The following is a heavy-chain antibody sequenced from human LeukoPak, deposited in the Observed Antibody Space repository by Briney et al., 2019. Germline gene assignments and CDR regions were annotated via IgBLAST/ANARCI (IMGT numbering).Heavy chain of an antibody. V-gene: IGHV4-31*03. D-gene: IGHD3-22*01. CDR3: ARGFSLFGSSGYPDY. CDR2: IYYSGST. J-gene: IGHJ4*02. CDR1: GGSISSGGYY. Sequence: SETLSLTCTVSGGSISSGGYYWSWIRQHPGKGLEWIGYIYYSGSTYYNPSLKSRVTISVDTSKNQFSLKLSSVTAADTAVYYCARGFSLFGSSGYPDYWGQGTLVTVSS.